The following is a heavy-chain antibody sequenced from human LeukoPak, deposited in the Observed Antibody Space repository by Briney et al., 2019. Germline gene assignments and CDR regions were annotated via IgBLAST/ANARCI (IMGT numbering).Heavy chain of an antibody. CDR1: GFTFSSYE. V-gene: IGHV3-48*03. D-gene: IGHD5-24*01. Sequence: PGGSLRLSCAASGFTFSSYEMNWVRQAPGKGLEWVSYISSSTSTIYYADSVKGRFTISRDNAKSSLYLQMDSLRAEDTAVYYCAGGLWGEMATTNWGQGTLVTVSS. CDR3: AGGLWGEMATTN. J-gene: IGHJ4*02. CDR2: ISSSTSTI.